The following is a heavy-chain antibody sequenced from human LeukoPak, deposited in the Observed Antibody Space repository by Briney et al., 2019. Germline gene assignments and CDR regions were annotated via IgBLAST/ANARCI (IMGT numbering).Heavy chain of an antibody. V-gene: IGHV4-39*01. Sequence: PSETLSLTCTVSGGSISSSSYYWGWIRQPPGKGLEWIGSIYYSGSTYYNPSLKSRVTISVDTSKNQFSLKLSSVTATDTAVYYCARGEYSSGWYFDYWGQGTLVTVSS. CDR3: ARGEYSSGWYFDY. D-gene: IGHD6-19*01. CDR1: GGSISSSSYY. CDR2: IYYSGST. J-gene: IGHJ4*02.